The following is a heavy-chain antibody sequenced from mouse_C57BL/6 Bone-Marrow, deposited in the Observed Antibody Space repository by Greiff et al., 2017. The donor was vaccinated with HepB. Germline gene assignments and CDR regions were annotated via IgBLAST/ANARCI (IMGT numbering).Heavy chain of an antibody. J-gene: IGHJ4*01. CDR3: ARNYGSRSGAMDY. D-gene: IGHD1-1*01. CDR2: IYPRSGNT. CDR1: GYTFTSYG. Sequence: VQRVESGAELARPGASVKLSCKASGYTFTSYGISWVKQRTGQGLEWIGEIYPRSGNTYYNEKFKGKATLTADKSSSTAYMELRSLTSEDSAVYFCARNYGSRSGAMDYWGQGTSVTVSS. V-gene: IGHV1-81*01.